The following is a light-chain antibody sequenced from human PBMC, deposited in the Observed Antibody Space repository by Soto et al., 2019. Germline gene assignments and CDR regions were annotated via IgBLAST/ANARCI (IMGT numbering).Light chain of an antibody. J-gene: IGKJ3*01. CDR2: AAS. CDR3: QQLNSYGT. V-gene: IGKV1-9*01. Sequence: DIQLTQSPSFLSASVGDRVTITCRASQGISSYLAWYQQKPGKAPKLLIYAASTLQSGVPSRFSGSGSGTEFTLTISSLQPEDFATYYCQQLNSYGTFGPGTKVDIQ. CDR1: QGISSY.